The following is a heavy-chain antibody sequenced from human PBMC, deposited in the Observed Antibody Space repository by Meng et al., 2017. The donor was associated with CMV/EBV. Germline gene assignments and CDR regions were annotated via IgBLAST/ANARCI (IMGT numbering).Heavy chain of an antibody. D-gene: IGHD6-13*01. CDR1: GGSISSYY. Sequence: QWQLQESGPGLVKPSETLSLTCTVSGGSISSYYWSWIRQPAGKGLEWIGRIYTSGSTNYNPSLKSRVTMSVDTSKNQFSLKLSSVTAADTAVYYCAREMPIAAAGCFDYWGQGTLVTVSS. CDR2: IYTSGST. CDR3: AREMPIAAAGCFDY. V-gene: IGHV4-4*07. J-gene: IGHJ4*02.